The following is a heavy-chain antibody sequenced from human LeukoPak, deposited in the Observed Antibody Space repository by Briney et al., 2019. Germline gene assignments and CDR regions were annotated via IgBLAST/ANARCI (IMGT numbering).Heavy chain of an antibody. V-gene: IGHV3-23*01. CDR3: ARNRREQQLVADAFDI. Sequence: PGGSLRLSCAASGFTFSSYAMSWVRQAPGKGLEWVSAISGSGGSTYYADSVKGRFTISRDNSKNTLYLQMNSLRAEDTAVYYCARNRREQQLVADAFDIWGQGTMVTVSS. CDR1: GFTFSSYA. D-gene: IGHD6-13*01. CDR2: ISGSGGST. J-gene: IGHJ3*02.